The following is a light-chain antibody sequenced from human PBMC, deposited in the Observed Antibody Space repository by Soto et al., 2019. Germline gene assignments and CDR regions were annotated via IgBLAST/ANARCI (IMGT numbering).Light chain of an antibody. CDR2: EVS. J-gene: IGLJ2*01. CDR3: SSYTSSSSVG. V-gene: IGLV2-14*01. CDR1: SSDVGGYNY. Sequence: QSALTQPASVSGSPGQSITISCTGTSSDVGGYNYVSWYQQHPGKAPKLMIYEVSNRPSGVSNRFSGSKSGNTASLTISGLQAEDEADYYCSSYTSSSSVGFCGVTKVTVL.